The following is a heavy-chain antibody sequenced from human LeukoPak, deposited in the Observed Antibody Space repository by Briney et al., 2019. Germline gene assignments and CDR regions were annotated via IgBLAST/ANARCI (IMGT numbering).Heavy chain of an antibody. CDR1: GGSISSHY. Sequence: SETLSLTCTVSGGSISSHYWVWIRQPPGKGLEWIGSIYYSGSTYYNPSLKSRVTISVDMSRNQFSLKLSSVTAADTAVYYCASPLYCSGGSCSVHGGSWGQGTLVTVSS. J-gene: IGHJ5*02. CDR3: ASPLYCSGGSCSVHGGS. D-gene: IGHD2-15*01. V-gene: IGHV4-39*01. CDR2: IYYSGST.